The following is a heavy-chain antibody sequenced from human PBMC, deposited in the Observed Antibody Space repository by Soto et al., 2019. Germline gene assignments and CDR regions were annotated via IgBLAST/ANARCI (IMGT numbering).Heavy chain of an antibody. CDR2: INHSGST. CDR3: ARNMVRGGFKAYYYYGMDV. CDR1: GGSFSGYY. V-gene: IGHV4-34*01. J-gene: IGHJ6*02. D-gene: IGHD3-10*01. Sequence: LSLTCAVYGGSFSGYYWSWIRQPPGKGLEWIGEINHSGSTNYNPSLKSRVTISVDTSKNQFSLKLSSVTAADTAVYYCARNMVRGGFKAYYYYGMDVWGQGTTVTVSS.